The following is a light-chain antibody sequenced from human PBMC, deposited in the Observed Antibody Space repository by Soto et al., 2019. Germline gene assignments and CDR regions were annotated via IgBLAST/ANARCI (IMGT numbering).Light chain of an antibody. CDR2: DVN. J-gene: IGLJ1*01. V-gene: IGLV2-11*01. Sequence: QSALTQPRSVSGSPGQSVTISCTGTSSDVGGYNYVSWYQQHPGKGPKLMIYDVNKRPSGVPDRFSGSKSGNTASLTISGRQAEDEADYYCSSYAGTYTYVFGTGTKLTVL. CDR3: SSYAGTYTYV. CDR1: SSDVGGYNY.